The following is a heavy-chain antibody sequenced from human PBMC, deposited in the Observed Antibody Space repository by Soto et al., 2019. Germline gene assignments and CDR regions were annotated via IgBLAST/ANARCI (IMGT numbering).Heavy chain of an antibody. V-gene: IGHV1-69*01. CDR3: ANSRGGTFLGYHGMDI. D-gene: IGHD3-16*01. J-gene: IGHJ6*02. CDR1: GGTFSSRA. Sequence: QVQLVQSGPEVKKTGTSVKVSCKASGGTFSSRAISWVRQAPGQGLEWMGGIIPVFGRVNYAEKFQDRVTITSDASTGKVYMELISARSEDTAIYYCANSRGGTFLGYHGMDIWGQGTTVSVSS. CDR2: IIPVFGRV.